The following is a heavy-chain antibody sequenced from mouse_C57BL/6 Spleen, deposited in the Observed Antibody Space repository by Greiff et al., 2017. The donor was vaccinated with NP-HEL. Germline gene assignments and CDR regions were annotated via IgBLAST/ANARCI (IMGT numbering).Heavy chain of an antibody. CDR2: IYPGSGST. CDR1: GYTFTSYW. Sequence: QVHVKQPGAELVKPGASVKMSCKASGYTFTSYWITWVKQRPGQGLEWIGDIYPGSGSTNYNEKFKSKATLTVDTSSSTAYMQLSSLTSEDSAVYYCARFLSTMVPWDYWGQGTSVTVSS. V-gene: IGHV1-55*01. D-gene: IGHD2-2*01. CDR3: ARFLSTMVPWDY. J-gene: IGHJ4*01.